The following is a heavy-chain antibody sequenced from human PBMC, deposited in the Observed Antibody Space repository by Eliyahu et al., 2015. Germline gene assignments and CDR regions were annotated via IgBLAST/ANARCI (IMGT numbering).Heavy chain of an antibody. CDR1: GFTFSSYG. V-gene: IGHV3-30*03. J-gene: IGHJ4*02. CDR2: ISYDGSNK. CDR3: ARDQTWVLDY. Sequence: QVQLVESGGGVVQPGRSLRXSCXASGFTFSSYGMHWVRQAPGKGLEWVAVISYDGSNKYYADSVKGRFTISRDNSKNTLYLQMNSLRAEDTAVYYCARDQTWVLDYWGQGTLVTVSS. D-gene: IGHD2-8*01.